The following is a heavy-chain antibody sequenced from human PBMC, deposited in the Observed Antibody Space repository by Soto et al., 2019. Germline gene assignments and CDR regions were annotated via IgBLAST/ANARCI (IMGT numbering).Heavy chain of an antibody. CDR1: GGTFRGYY. D-gene: IGHD2-15*01. CDR2: INHSGGT. Sequence: SETLSLTCAVYGGTFRGYYWSWIRQPPGKGLEWIGEINHSGGTNYNPSLKSRVTISVDTSKNQFSLKLSSVTAADTAVYYCARGRGLWEDIVVVVAATQSVWFDPWGQGTLVTVSS. J-gene: IGHJ5*02. V-gene: IGHV4-34*01. CDR3: ARGRGLWEDIVVVVAATQSVWFDP.